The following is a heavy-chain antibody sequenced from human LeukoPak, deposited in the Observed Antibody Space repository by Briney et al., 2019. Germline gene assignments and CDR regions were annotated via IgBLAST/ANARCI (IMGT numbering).Heavy chain of an antibody. D-gene: IGHD2-15*01. V-gene: IGHV3-30*03. CDR1: GFAFSSFW. J-gene: IGHJ4*02. CDR3: VYCSGGNCFYAVRGWTY. CDR2: ISYDETNK. Sequence: GGSLRLSCAASGFAFSSFWMHWVRQAPGKGLEWVAVISYDETNKYYADSVKGRITISRDNSKNTVYLQMDSLRTDDTAVYYCVYCSGGNCFYAVRGWTYWGQGTLVTVSS.